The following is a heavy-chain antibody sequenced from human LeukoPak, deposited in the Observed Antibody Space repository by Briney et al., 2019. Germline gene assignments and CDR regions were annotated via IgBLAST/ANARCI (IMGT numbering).Heavy chain of an antibody. CDR3: ARDYCSSTSCYEDYYYYYGMDV. CDR1: GFTFSDYY. Sequence: LRLSCAASGFTFSDYYMSWIRQHPGKGLEWIGYIYYSGSTYYNPSLKSRVTISVDTSKNQFSLKLSSVTAADTAVYYCARDYCSSTSCYEDYYYYYGMDVWGQGTTVTVSS. CDR2: IYYSGST. D-gene: IGHD2-2*01. V-gene: IGHV4-31*02. J-gene: IGHJ6*02.